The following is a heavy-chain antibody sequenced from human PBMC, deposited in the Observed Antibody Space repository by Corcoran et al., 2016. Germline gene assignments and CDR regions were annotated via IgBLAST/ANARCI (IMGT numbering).Heavy chain of an antibody. V-gene: IGHV3-53*01. Sequence: EVQLVESGGGLIQPGGSLRLSCAASGFTVSSNYMSWVRQAPGKGLEWVSVIYSGGSTYYADSVKGRFTISRDNSKNTLYLQMNSLRAEDTAVYYCATCSVAGTYYFDYWGQGTLFTVTA. CDR2: IYSGGST. CDR1: GFTVSSNY. CDR3: ATCSVAGTYYFDY. J-gene: IGHJ4*02. D-gene: IGHD6-19*01.